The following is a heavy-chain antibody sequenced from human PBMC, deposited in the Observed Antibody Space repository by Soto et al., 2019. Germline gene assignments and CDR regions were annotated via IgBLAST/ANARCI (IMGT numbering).Heavy chain of an antibody. CDR1: GYTFTSYG. V-gene: IGHV1-18*01. J-gene: IGHJ6*01. Sequence: QVQLVQSGAEVKKPGASVKVSCKASGYTFTSYGISWVRQAPGQGLEWMGWISAYNGNTNYAQKLQGRVTMTTDTAKTKAYMELRSRRDDDTAVYYCERDNIERVTLSEGGGMDVWGQGATVTVSS. D-gene: IGHD3-16*01. CDR3: ERDNIERVTLSEGGGMDV. CDR2: ISAYNGNT.